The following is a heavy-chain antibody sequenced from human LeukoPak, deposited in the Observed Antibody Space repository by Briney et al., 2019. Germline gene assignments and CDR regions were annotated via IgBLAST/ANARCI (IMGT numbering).Heavy chain of an antibody. Sequence: GGSLRLSCAASGFTFSSYSMNWVRQAPGKGLEWVSSISSSSSYIYYADSVKGRFAISRDNSKNTLYLQMNSLRAEDTAVYYCARGAHGGTYAFDIWGQGTMVTVSS. V-gene: IGHV3-21*01. CDR3: ARGAHGGTYAFDI. J-gene: IGHJ3*02. CDR2: ISSSSSYI. D-gene: IGHD4-23*01. CDR1: GFTFSSYS.